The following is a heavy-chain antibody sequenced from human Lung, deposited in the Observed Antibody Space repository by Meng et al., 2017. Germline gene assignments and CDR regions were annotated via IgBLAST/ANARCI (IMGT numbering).Heavy chain of an antibody. V-gene: IGHV3-15*01. D-gene: IGHD6-13*01. CDR2: IKSNSDGGTT. CDR1: GFYFNNAW. J-gene: IGHJ4*02. Sequence: EVHLVESGGDLVKPGGSLRLSCAASGFYFNNAWMSWVRQAPGKGLEWVGRIKSNSDGGTTDYAAPVKGRFTISRDDSKNTLYLQMNSLITEDTAVYFCATGAAAADHWGQGTLVTVSS. CDR3: ATGAAAADH.